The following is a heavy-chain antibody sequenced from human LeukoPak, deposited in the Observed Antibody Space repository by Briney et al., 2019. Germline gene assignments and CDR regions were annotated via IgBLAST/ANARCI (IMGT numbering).Heavy chain of an antibody. CDR3: ARETMVVTPGRSDVFDI. CDR2: IYTSGST. Sequence: SETLSLTCTVSGGSISSYYWSWIRQPAGKGLEWIGRIYTSGSTNYNPSLKSRVTISVDTSKNQFSLKLSSVTAADTAVYYCARETMVVTPGRSDVFDIWGQGTMVTVSS. V-gene: IGHV4-4*07. CDR1: GGSISSYY. J-gene: IGHJ3*02. D-gene: IGHD4-23*01.